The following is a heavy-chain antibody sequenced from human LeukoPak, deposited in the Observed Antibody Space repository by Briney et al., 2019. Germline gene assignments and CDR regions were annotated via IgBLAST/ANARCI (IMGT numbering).Heavy chain of an antibody. V-gene: IGHV4-4*07. CDR1: GGPISSYY. D-gene: IGHD6-13*01. CDR3: AAYQQQLASDY. Sequence: SETLSLTCTVSGGPISSYYWSWIRQPAGKGLEWIGRIYSSGDTNYNPSLKSRVTMSIDTSKKQFSLNLSSVTAADTAVYYCAAYQQQLASDYWGQGTLVTVSS. J-gene: IGHJ4*02. CDR2: IYSSGDT.